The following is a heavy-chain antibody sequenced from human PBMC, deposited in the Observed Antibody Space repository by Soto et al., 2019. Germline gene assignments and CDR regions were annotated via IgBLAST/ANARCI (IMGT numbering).Heavy chain of an antibody. D-gene: IGHD1-26*01. J-gene: IGHJ6*02. CDR3: PPIARGASGSSDICYYYGMDV. V-gene: IGHV2-70*01. CDR1: GFSLSTSGMC. Sequence: SGPTLVDPTQTLTLTCTFSGFSLSTSGMCVSWIRQPPGKALEWLALIDWDDDKYYSTSLKTRVTISKDTSKNQVVLTMTNMDPGDTATYYCPPIARGASGSSDICYYYGMDVWGQGTTVTGSS. CDR2: IDWDDDK.